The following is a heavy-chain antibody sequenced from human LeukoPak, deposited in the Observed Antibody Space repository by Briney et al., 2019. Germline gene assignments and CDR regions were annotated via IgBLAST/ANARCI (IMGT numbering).Heavy chain of an antibody. D-gene: IGHD6-13*01. CDR3: ARVQITDSSSRGIGVYYYYYMDV. CDR1: GGTFISYA. Sequence: EASVKVSCKASGGTFISYAISWVRQAPGQGLEWMGGIIPIFGTANYAQKFQGRVTITADESTSTAYMELSSLRSEDTAVYYCARVQITDSSSRGIGVYYYYYMDVWGKGTTVTVSS. V-gene: IGHV1-69*01. CDR2: IIPIFGTA. J-gene: IGHJ6*03.